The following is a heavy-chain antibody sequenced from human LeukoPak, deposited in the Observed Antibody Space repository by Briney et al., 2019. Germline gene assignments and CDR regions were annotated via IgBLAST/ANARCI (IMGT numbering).Heavy chain of an antibody. Sequence: PGGSLRLSCAGSGFTFSNYSMHRIRQAPGKGLQYVSVISGDGGRSFYAESVKGRFTISRDNSKNTLYLQMNSLRVEDMAVYYCAREDYMDVWGKGTTVIVTS. J-gene: IGHJ6*03. CDR2: ISGDGGRS. V-gene: IGHV3-64*02. CDR1: GFTFSNYS. CDR3: AREDYMDV.